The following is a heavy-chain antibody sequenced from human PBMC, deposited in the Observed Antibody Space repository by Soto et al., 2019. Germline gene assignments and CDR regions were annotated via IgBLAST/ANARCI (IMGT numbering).Heavy chain of an antibody. J-gene: IGHJ6*02. D-gene: IGHD4-17*01. CDR2: IRSKANSYAT. V-gene: IGHV3-73*01. CDR3: TRHHDYGDYANYYYYYYGMDV. CDR1: GFTFRGSA. Sequence: GGSLRLSCAASGFTFRGSAMHWVRQASGKGLEWVGRIRSKANSYATAYAASVKGRFTISRDDSKNTAYLQMNSLKTEDTAVYYCTRHHDYGDYANYYYYYYGMDVWGQGTTVTVSS.